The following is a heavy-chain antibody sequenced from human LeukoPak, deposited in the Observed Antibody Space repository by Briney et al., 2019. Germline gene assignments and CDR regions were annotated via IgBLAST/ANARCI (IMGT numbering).Heavy chain of an antibody. D-gene: IGHD5-18*01. CDR1: GFTFSSYG. Sequence: GGSLRLSCAASGFTFSSYGMHWVRQAPGKGLEWVAVIWYDGSNKYYADSVKGRFTISRDNSKNTLYLQMNSLRAEDTAVYYCAIGGYSYGDVDWFDPWGQGTLVTVSS. CDR2: IWYDGSNK. CDR3: AIGGYSYGDVDWFDP. J-gene: IGHJ5*02. V-gene: IGHV3-33*01.